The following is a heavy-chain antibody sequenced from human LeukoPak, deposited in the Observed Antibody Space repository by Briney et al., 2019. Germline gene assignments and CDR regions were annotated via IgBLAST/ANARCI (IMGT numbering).Heavy chain of an antibody. CDR3: ARRVAVADNYFDY. J-gene: IGHJ4*02. Sequence: ASVKVSCKASGYTFASYDINWVRQATGQGLEWMGWMNPSSGNTGYAQRFQGRVTMTRNTSISTAYMELSSLRSEDTGVYYCARRVAVADNYFDYWGQGTLVTVSS. CDR2: MNPSSGNT. D-gene: IGHD6-19*01. V-gene: IGHV1-8*01. CDR1: GYTFASYD.